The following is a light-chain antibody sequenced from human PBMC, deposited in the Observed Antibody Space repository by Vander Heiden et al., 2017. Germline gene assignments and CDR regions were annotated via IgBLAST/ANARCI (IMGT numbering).Light chain of an antibody. J-gene: IGLJ1*01. V-gene: IGLV2-14*03. CDR1: SSDIGTYNY. Sequence: QAALPQPASVSGSPGQSITTSCTGTSSDIGTYNYVSWYQQHPGKVPKLMIYDVSNRPSGVSNRFSGSKSGNTASLTISGLQPEDDADYYCTSFTTTSTHVFGTGTKVTVL. CDR2: DVS. CDR3: TSFTTTSTHV.